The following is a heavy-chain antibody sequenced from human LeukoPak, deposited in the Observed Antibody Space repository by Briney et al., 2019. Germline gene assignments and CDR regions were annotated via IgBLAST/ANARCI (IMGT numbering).Heavy chain of an antibody. Sequence: GGSLRLSCAASGFSFSKYWMHWVRHAPGKGLMWVSRVNVDGATTNYADSVKGRFTISRDNAKNTLYLQMNSLRVEDTAVYYCARAPYYDSPDFWGQGTLVTVSS. CDR3: ARAPYYDSPDF. CDR1: GFSFSKYW. CDR2: VNVDGATT. V-gene: IGHV3-74*01. D-gene: IGHD3-16*01. J-gene: IGHJ4*02.